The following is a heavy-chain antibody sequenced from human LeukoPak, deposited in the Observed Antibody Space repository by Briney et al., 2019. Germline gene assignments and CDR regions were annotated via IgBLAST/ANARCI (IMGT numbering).Heavy chain of an antibody. CDR1: GYTFTGFY. D-gene: IGHD4-17*01. CDR2: INPNSGGT. CDR3: AISTVTTSYDAFDI. Sequence: ASVKVSCKASGYTFTGFYMHWVRQAPGQGLEWMGRINPNSGGTDFAQKFQGRVSMTRDTSISTAYMELSRLRSDDTAVYYCAISTVTTSYDAFDIWGQGTMVTVSS. V-gene: IGHV1-2*06. J-gene: IGHJ3*02.